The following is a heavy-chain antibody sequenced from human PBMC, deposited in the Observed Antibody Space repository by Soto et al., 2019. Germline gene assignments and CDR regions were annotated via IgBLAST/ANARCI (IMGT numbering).Heavy chain of an antibody. CDR1: GGSISTSGSY. CDR3: ARLPLVRGVPA. CDR2: AYYVGTI. J-gene: IGHJ5*02. D-gene: IGHD3-10*01. V-gene: IGHV4-39*01. Sequence: QLHLQESGPGRVKPSETLSLTCSVSGGSISTSGSYWGWVRQAPEKGLECIGIAYYVGTINYNPALKRRVAISVDTSKHQFSLMLTSVTAADTAVYYCARLPLVRGVPAWGQGTLVTVSS.